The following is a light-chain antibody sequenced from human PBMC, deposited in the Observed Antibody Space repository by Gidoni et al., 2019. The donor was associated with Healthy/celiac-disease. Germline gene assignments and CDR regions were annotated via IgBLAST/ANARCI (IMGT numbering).Light chain of an antibody. Sequence: EIQMTPSLSSLSASVGDRVTISCRASQSISSNLNWYQQKPGKAPKLLIYSASSLQNRVPSRFSGGRSGADFTLTIISLQPEDFAAYYCRQSCNTPRYSFGQGTKLEIK. CDR3: RQSCNTPRYS. CDR2: SAS. V-gene: IGKV1-39*01. J-gene: IGKJ2*03. CDR1: QSISSN.